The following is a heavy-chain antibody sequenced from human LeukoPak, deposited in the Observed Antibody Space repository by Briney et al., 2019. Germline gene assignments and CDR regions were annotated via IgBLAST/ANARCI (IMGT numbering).Heavy chain of an antibody. J-gene: IGHJ6*02. Sequence: SETLSLTCTVSGGSISSSSYYWGWIRQPPGKGLEWIGSIYYSGSTYYNPSLKSRVTISVDTSKNQFSLKLSSVTAADTAVYYCARVVYLHYYGMDVWGQGTTVTVSS. D-gene: IGHD5/OR15-5a*01. CDR1: GGSISSSSYY. CDR3: ARVVYLHYYGMDV. V-gene: IGHV4-39*01. CDR2: IYYSGST.